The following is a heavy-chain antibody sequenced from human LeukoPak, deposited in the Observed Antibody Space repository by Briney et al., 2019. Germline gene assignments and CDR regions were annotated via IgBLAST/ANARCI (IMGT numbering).Heavy chain of an antibody. V-gene: IGHV4-38-2*02. CDR1: GYSISSGYY. D-gene: IGHD6-19*01. J-gene: IGHJ6*02. CDR3: ARAVAPEDYYGMDV. CDR2: IYHSGST. Sequence: SETLSLTCTVSGYSISSGYYWGWIRQPPGKGLEWIGSIYHSGSTYYNPSLKSRVTISVDTSKNQFSLKLSSVTAADTAVYYCARAVAPEDYYGMDVWGQGTTVTVSS.